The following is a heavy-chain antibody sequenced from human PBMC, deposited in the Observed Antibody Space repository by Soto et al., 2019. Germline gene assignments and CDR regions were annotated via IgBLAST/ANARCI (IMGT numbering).Heavy chain of an antibody. CDR1: GFTFSSYG. J-gene: IGHJ4*02. D-gene: IGHD1-26*01. Sequence: QVQLVESGGGVVQPGRSLRLSCAASGFTFSSYGMHWVRQAQGKGWEWVAVIWYDGSNKYYEDSVKGRFTTSRDNSKNTLYLQMNSLRAEDTAVYYCAREYSGSYYRFDYWGQGTLVTVSS. CDR3: AREYSGSYYRFDY. V-gene: IGHV3-33*01. CDR2: IWYDGSNK.